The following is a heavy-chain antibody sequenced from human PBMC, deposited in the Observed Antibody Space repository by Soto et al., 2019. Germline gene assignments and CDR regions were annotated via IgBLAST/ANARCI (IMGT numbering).Heavy chain of an antibody. V-gene: IGHV3-23*01. Sequence: EVQLLESGGGLVQPGGSLRLSCAASGFTFSSYAMSWVRQAPGRGLEWVSAISVSSGITYYADSVKGRFTISRDNSKNTLYLQMNSLRADDTAVYYCAKVKRGAVVVVTANLVSAWGQGTLVTVSS. J-gene: IGHJ5*02. CDR1: GFTFSSYA. CDR2: ISVSSGIT. CDR3: AKVKRGAVVVVTANLVSA. D-gene: IGHD2-15*01.